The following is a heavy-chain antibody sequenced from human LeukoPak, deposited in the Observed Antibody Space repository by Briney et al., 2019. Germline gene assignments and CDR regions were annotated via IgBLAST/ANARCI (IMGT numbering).Heavy chain of an antibody. CDR3: ARAYYGDFFDY. CDR1: GGAISNYY. J-gene: IGHJ4*02. D-gene: IGHD4-17*01. V-gene: IGHV4-59*08. Sequence: SETLFLTCNVSGGAISNYYWSWIRQPPGKGLEWIGYINYSGSAFYNPSVKSRVTISVDTSKNQFSLKLNSVTAADTAVYYCARAYYGDFFDYWGQGTLVTVSS. CDR2: INYSGSA.